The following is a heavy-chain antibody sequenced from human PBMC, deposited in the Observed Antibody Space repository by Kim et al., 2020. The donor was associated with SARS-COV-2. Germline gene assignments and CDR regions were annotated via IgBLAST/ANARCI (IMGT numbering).Heavy chain of an antibody. Sequence: GGSLRLSCAASGFTVSSNYMSWVRQAPGKGLEWVSVIYSGGSTYYADSVKGRFTISRDNSKNTLYLQMNSLRAEDTAVYYCARDNAHFYSSGWYMMNAFDIWGQGTMVTVSS. D-gene: IGHD6-19*01. CDR2: IYSGGST. CDR1: GFTVSSNY. CDR3: ARDNAHFYSSGWYMMNAFDI. J-gene: IGHJ3*02. V-gene: IGHV3-53*01.